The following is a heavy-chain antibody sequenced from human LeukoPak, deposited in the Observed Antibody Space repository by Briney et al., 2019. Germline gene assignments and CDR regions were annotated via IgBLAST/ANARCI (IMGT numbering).Heavy chain of an antibody. CDR2: INHSGSA. Sequence: SETLSLTCAVYGGSFGGYYWSWIRQPPGKGLEWIGEINHSGSANYNPSLKSRVTISVDTSKNQFSLKLSSVTAADTAVYYCARLLYSSGWYGLRWFDPRGQGTLVTVSS. CDR3: ARLLYSSGWYGLRWFDP. D-gene: IGHD6-19*01. V-gene: IGHV4-34*01. J-gene: IGHJ5*02. CDR1: GGSFGGYY.